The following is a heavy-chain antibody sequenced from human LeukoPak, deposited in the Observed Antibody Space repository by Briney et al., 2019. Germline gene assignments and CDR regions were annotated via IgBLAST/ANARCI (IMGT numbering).Heavy chain of an antibody. D-gene: IGHD3-16*01. CDR1: GVSITSYY. V-gene: IGHV4-4*07. CDR3: ARAPTREGGGALFDY. Sequence: SETLSLTCTVSGVSITSYYWSWLRQPAGKGLEWIGRIYSSGSTNFNPSLKSRVTMSVDTSKNRISLNLTSVTAADTAVYYCARAPTREGGGALFDYWGQGTLVTVSS. CDR2: IYSSGST. J-gene: IGHJ4*02.